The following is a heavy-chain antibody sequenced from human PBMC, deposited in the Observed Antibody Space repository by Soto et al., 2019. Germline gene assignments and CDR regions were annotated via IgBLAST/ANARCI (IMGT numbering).Heavy chain of an antibody. Sequence: GGSLRLSCLASGFTFSSYAMHWVRQAPGKGLEWVAVISYDGSNKYYADSVKGRFTISRDNSKNTLYLQMNSLRAEDTAVYYCARAREPPPYYYYGMDVWGQGTTVTVSS. CDR1: GFTFSSYA. CDR2: ISYDGSNK. J-gene: IGHJ6*02. CDR3: ARAREPPPYYYYGMDV. V-gene: IGHV3-30-3*01.